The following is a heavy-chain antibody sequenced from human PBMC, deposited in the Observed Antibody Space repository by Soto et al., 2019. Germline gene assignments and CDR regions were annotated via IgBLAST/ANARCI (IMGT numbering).Heavy chain of an antibody. Sequence: QVQLQESGPGLVKPSQTLSLTCTVSGGSISTGGYYWNWIRQPPGKGLEWIGYSYYTGSPYYNPSPXTXXTLPVNTSNSQCALKLSSVPAADTAVYYCARSVFPWGQGTLVTVAS. V-gene: IGHV4-31*03. CDR3: ARSVFP. J-gene: IGHJ5*02. CDR1: GGSISTGGYY. CDR2: SYYTGSP.